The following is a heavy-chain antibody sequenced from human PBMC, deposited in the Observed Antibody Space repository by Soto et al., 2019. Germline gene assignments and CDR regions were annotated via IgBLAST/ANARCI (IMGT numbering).Heavy chain of an antibody. CDR3: AIHFYYGSGSYYAVDY. J-gene: IGHJ4*02. CDR2: ISASGGST. V-gene: IGHV3-23*01. Sequence: EVRLLESGGGLVQPGGSLRLSCVVSGFTFNNYAMNWVRQAPGKGLEWVSGISASGGSTYYADSVKGRFTISRDSSKHTLYLQMNSLRADDTAIYYCAIHFYYGSGSYYAVDYWGQGTLVTVSS. D-gene: IGHD3-10*01. CDR1: GFTFNNYA.